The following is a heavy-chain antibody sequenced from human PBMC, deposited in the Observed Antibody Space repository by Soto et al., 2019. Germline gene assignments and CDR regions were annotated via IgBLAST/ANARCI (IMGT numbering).Heavy chain of an antibody. Sequence: SETLSLSCAVYGWSFCGYYWSWIRQPPGKGLEWIGEINHSGSTNYNPSLKSRVTISVDTSKNQFSLKLSSVTAADTAVYYCARGVAAAGPDYWGQGTLVTVSS. CDR2: INHSGST. CDR1: GWSFCGYY. J-gene: IGHJ4*02. CDR3: ARGVAAAGPDY. D-gene: IGHD6-13*01. V-gene: IGHV4-34*01.